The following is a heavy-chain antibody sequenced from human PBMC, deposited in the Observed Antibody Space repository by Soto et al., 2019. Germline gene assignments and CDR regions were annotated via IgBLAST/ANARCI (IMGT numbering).Heavy chain of an antibody. J-gene: IGHJ4*02. V-gene: IGHV4-59*08. CDR3: ARRYGYSFDY. CDR1: GGSISSYY. D-gene: IGHD1-20*01. CDR2: IYYSGST. Sequence: QVQLQESGPGLVKPSETLSLTCTVSGGSISSYYWSWIRQPPGKGLEWIGDIYYSGSTNYNPPLKRRFTISVDTSKNQFSLKLSSVTAADTAVYYCARRYGYSFDYWGQGTLVTVSS.